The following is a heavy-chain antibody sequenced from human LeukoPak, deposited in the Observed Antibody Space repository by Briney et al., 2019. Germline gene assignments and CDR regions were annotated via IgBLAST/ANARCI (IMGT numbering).Heavy chain of an antibody. Sequence: GGSLRLSCEGSVFTLSINVMHWVRQAPGKGLEWLAVISYDGSKQYFADSVKGRFTISRDNVKNSLYLEMNSLRVEDSAVYYCARDHFFDISGYLDYWGQGTPVTVSS. V-gene: IGHV3-30-3*01. CDR3: ARDHFFDISGYLDY. J-gene: IGHJ4*02. D-gene: IGHD3-22*01. CDR2: ISYDGSKQ. CDR1: VFTLSINV.